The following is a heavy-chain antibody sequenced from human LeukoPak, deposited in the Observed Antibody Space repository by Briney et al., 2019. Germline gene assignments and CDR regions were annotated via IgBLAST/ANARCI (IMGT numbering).Heavy chain of an antibody. D-gene: IGHD3-22*01. CDR3: AKADMDNYYDSSGYVN. J-gene: IGHJ4*02. CDR2: ISFNSGII. CDR1: GFSVNDNY. V-gene: IGHV3-9*01. Sequence: GGSLRLSCAASGFSVNDNYMSWVRQAPGKGLEWVSGISFNSGIIDYVDSVKGRFTISRDNAKNSLYLQMNSLRPEDTALYYCAKADMDNYYDSSGYVNWGQGTLVTVSA.